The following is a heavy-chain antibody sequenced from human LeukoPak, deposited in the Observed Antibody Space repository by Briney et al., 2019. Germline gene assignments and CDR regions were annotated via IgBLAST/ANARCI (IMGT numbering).Heavy chain of an antibody. Sequence: ASVKVSCKASGYTFTGYHIHWVRQAPGQGLEWMGRINPNSGDTNYAQKFQGRVTMTRDTSISTAYMELSRLGFDDTAVYYCARDYCSSTSCLFDYWGQGTLVTVSS. J-gene: IGHJ4*02. V-gene: IGHV1-2*06. D-gene: IGHD2-2*01. CDR3: ARDYCSSTSCLFDY. CDR2: INPNSGDT. CDR1: GYTFTGYH.